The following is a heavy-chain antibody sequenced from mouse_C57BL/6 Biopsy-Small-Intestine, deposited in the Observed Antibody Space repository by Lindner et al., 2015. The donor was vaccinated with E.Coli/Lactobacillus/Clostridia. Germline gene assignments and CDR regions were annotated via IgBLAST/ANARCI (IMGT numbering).Heavy chain of an antibody. J-gene: IGHJ4*01. D-gene: IGHD1-1*01. V-gene: IGHV5-17*01. CDR1: GFTFSDYG. CDR3: ARPYYGSSYAMDY. CDR2: ISSGSSTI. Sequence: VQLQEVWGGLVKPGGSLKLSCAASGFTFSDYGMHWVRQAPEKGLEWVAYISSGSSTIYYADTVKGRFTISRDNAKNTLFLQMTSLRSEDTAMYYCARPYYGSSYAMDYWGQGTSVTVSS.